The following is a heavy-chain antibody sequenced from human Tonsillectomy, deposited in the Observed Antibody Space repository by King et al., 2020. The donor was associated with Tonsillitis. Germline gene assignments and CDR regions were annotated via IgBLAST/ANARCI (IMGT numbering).Heavy chain of an antibody. D-gene: IGHD3-16*01. CDR2: ISYDGSDK. V-gene: IGHV3-30*09. J-gene: IGHJ4*02. Sequence: VQLVESGGGVVQSGRSLRLSWAASGFPFNNYSMHWVRQAPGKGLGGGAVISYDGSDKHYADSGKGRFAISRDNSKITLYLQMNSLRAEDTAVYYCARDGGWGQGTLVTVSS. CDR3: ARDGG. CDR1: GFPFNNYS.